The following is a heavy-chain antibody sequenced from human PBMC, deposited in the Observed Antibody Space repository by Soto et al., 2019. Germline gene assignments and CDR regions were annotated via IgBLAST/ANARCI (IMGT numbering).Heavy chain of an antibody. Sequence: GASVKVSCKTSGYTFTSYAMHWVRQAPGQRLEWMGWINVGNGNTKYSQSLQGRVTITTDTSTSTAYMELRSLRSDDTAVYYCAREPNYFDYWGQGTLVTVSS. J-gene: IGHJ4*02. CDR3: AREPNYFDY. V-gene: IGHV1-3*01. CDR2: INVGNGNT. CDR1: GYTFTSYA.